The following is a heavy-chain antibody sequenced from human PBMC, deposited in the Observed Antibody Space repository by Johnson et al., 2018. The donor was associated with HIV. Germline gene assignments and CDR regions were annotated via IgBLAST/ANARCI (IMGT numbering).Heavy chain of an antibody. D-gene: IGHD6-6*01. CDR2: ILNDGTNQ. CDR1: GFTFSNYG. J-gene: IGHJ3*02. Sequence: VQLVESGGGVVQPGRSLRLSCAASGFTFSNYGMHWVRQSPGRGLEWVAVILNDGTNQFYADSVKGRFTISRDNSKNTLYLEMYSLRVEDTAVYYCVRVGDSSSSLGAFDIWGQGTMVTVSP. V-gene: IGHV3-30*03. CDR3: VRVGDSSSSLGAFDI.